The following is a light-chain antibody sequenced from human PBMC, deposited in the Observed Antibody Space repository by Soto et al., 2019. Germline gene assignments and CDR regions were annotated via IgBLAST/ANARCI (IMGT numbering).Light chain of an antibody. CDR2: DVS. CDR1: SLDIGTYNY. J-gene: IGLJ2*01. Sequence: QSALTQPASVSEDPGQSISSSGTGSSLDIGTYNYVSCYQRHPGKAPKLIIYDVSNRPSGVSNRFSGSKSGNTASLTISGLQAEDEADYYCSSYISTSTLVAFGGGTKVTVL. CDR3: SSYISTSTLVA. V-gene: IGLV2-14*03.